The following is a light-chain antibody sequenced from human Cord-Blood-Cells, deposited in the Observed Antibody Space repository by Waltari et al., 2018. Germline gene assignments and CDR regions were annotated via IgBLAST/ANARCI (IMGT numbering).Light chain of an antibody. CDR3: CSYAGSYTWV. CDR1: SGAVGGYNY. V-gene: IGLV2-11*01. Sequence: QSALPQPRSVSGSPGQSVTISCTGTSGAVGGYNYVSWYQQHPGKAPKLMIYDVSKRPSGVPDRFSGSKSGNTASLTISGLQAEDEADYYCCSYAGSYTWVFGGGTKLTVL. CDR2: DVS. J-gene: IGLJ3*02.